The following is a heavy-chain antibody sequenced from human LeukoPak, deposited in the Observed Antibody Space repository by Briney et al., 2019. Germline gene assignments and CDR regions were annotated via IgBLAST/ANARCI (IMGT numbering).Heavy chain of an antibody. Sequence: ASVKVSCKASGYTFTGSYMHWVRQAPGQGLEWVGWINLNNGGTNHAQKLQGRVTMTTDTSTSTAYMELRSLRSDDTAVYYCARNRWGQQLVGWDRYYYYGMDVWGKGTTVTVSS. CDR2: INLNNGGT. D-gene: IGHD6-13*01. V-gene: IGHV1-2*02. CDR3: ARNRWGQQLVGWDRYYYYGMDV. J-gene: IGHJ6*04. CDR1: GYTFTGSY.